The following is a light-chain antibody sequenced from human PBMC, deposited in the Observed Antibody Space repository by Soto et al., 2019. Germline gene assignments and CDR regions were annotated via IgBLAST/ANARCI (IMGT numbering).Light chain of an antibody. CDR2: KIS. V-gene: IGKV2-24*01. Sequence: DIVMTQTPLSSLVTLGQPASISCTSSQSLVHRDGNTYLRWFQQRPGQPPRILIYKISNRFSGVPERFSGSGAGTDFTLRIDRVEAEDVGVYYCRQGTQVPSTFGQGTRLEIK. CDR1: QSLVHRDGNTY. J-gene: IGKJ2*01. CDR3: RQGTQVPST.